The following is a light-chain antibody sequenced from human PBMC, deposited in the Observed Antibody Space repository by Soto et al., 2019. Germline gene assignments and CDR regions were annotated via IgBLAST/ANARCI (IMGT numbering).Light chain of an antibody. J-gene: IGLJ3*02. V-gene: IGLV1-40*01. Sequence: QSVLTQPPSVSGAPGQWVTISCTGSSSNIGAGYDVHWYQQLPGTAPKLLIYGNSNRPSGVPDRFSGSKSGTSASLAITGLQAEDEDDDYCQSYDSSLSASVFGGGTKLTVL. CDR1: SSNIGAGYD. CDR3: QSYDSSLSASV. CDR2: GNS.